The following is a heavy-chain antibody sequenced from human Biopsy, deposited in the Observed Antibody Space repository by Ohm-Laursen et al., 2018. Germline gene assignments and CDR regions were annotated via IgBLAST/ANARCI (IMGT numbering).Heavy chain of an antibody. Sequence: ESLKISCNGSGYSFTSYWIGWVRQMPGEGLEWMGIIFPGDSDTKYSPSFQGQVTVSADMSLSTAYLQWTSLKASDTALYYCARQDDSSGYYTFDYWGQGTLVTVSS. CDR1: GYSFTSYW. V-gene: IGHV5-51*01. CDR3: ARQDDSSGYYTFDY. J-gene: IGHJ4*02. CDR2: IFPGDSDT. D-gene: IGHD3-22*01.